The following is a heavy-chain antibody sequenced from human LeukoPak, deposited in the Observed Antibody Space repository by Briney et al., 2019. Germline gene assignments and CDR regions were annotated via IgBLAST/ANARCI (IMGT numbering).Heavy chain of an antibody. V-gene: IGHV5-51*01. CDR3: ARLGGISAAASD. Sequence: GESPKISRKGSGYSFTTNWIGWVRQMPVKGLEWMGILYPSDSDTRYSPSSQGQVTISADKSLSTAYLQWSSVKASDSAMYFCARLGGISAAASDWGQGTLVTVSS. CDR2: LYPSDSDT. CDR1: GYSFTTNW. D-gene: IGHD6-13*01. J-gene: IGHJ4*02.